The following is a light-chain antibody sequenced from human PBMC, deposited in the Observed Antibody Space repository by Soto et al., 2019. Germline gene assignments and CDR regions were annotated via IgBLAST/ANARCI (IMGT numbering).Light chain of an antibody. CDR1: QSVSSSY. J-gene: IGKJ5*01. CDR2: GAS. Sequence: DIVLTQSPGTQSLSPGERASLSCRASQSVSSSYLAWYQHKPGQAPRLLIYGASNRATGIPDRFSGSGSGTDFTLAINRLEPEDFAVYFCQQYGASPRFGQGTRLEIK. CDR3: QQYGASPR. V-gene: IGKV3-20*01.